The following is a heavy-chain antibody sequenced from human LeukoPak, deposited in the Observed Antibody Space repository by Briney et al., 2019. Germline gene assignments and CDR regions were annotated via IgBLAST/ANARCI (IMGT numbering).Heavy chain of an antibody. V-gene: IGHV3-11*04. D-gene: IGHD2-2*01. CDR2: ISSSGSTI. Sequence: SGGSLRLSCAASGFTFSDYHMSWIRQAPGKGLEWVSYISSSGSTIYYADSVKGRFTISRDNAKNSLYLQMNSLRAEDTAVYYCARERYCSSTSCPHGDLDYWGQGTLVSVSS. J-gene: IGHJ4*02. CDR3: ARERYCSSTSCPHGDLDY. CDR1: GFTFSDYH.